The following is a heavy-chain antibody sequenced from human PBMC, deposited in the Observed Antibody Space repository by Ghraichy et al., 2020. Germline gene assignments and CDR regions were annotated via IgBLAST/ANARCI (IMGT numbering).Heavy chain of an antibody. CDR2: INHSGET. CDR3: AGLETTESGNWFDA. V-gene: IGHV4-38-2*02. J-gene: IGHJ5*02. CDR1: GHSISSDYY. Sequence: GSLSLTCSVSGHSISSDYYWVWVRQPPGKGPEWIGSINHSGETYYHPSLKSRVTISVDTSKNQFSLKLISATAADTAVYYCAGLETTESGNWFDAWGQGILVTISS. D-gene: IGHD1-1*01.